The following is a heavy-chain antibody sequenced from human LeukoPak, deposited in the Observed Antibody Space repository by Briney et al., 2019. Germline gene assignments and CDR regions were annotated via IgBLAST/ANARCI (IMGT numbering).Heavy chain of an antibody. J-gene: IGHJ4*02. D-gene: IGHD4-17*01. CDR1: GFTFSSYG. V-gene: IGHV3-23*01. CDR2: ISGSGGST. CDR3: VRAIQPYGAAY. Sequence: GGSLRLSCAASGFTFSSYGMSWVRQAPGKGLEWVSAISGSGGSTYYADSVKGRFTISRDNSKNTLYLQMNSLRAEDTAVYYCVRAIQPYGAAYWGQGTLVTVSS.